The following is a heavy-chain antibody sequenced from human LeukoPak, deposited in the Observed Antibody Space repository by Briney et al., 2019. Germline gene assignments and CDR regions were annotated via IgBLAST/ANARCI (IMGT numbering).Heavy chain of an antibody. Sequence: SETLSLTCTVSGGSISNYYWSWIRQPAGKGLEWIGRIYSSGSTNYNPSLKSRVTMSVNTSKNHFSLKLTSVTAADTAVYYCARVPPDYNDLHDALDLWGQGTVVTVSS. CDR2: IYSSGST. CDR3: ARVPPDYNDLHDALDL. D-gene: IGHD4-17*01. J-gene: IGHJ3*01. V-gene: IGHV4-4*07. CDR1: GGSISNYY.